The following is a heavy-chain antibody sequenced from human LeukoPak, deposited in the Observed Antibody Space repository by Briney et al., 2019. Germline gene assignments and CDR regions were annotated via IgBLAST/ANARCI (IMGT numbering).Heavy chain of an antibody. V-gene: IGHV3-11*04. CDR1: GFTFSDYY. CDR3: ARPDYSSGWYPVYFDY. Sequence: GGSLRLSCAAFGFTFSDYYMSWIRRAPGKGLEWVSYISSSGSTIYYADSVKGRFTISRDNAKNSLYLQMNSLRAEDTAVYYCARPDYSSGWYPVYFDYWGQGTLVTVSS. D-gene: IGHD6-19*01. J-gene: IGHJ4*02. CDR2: ISSSGSTI.